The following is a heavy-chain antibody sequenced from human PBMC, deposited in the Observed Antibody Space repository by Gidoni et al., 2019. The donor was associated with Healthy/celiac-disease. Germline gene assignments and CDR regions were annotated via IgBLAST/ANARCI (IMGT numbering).Heavy chain of an antibody. Sequence: QVQLQESGPGLVKPSATLSLTCAVSGGSICSSNWWSWVRQPPGKGLEWIGEIYHSGSTNYNPSLKSRVTISVDKSKNQFSLKLSSVTAADTAVYYCARVIPGSSSWFYWYFDLWGRGTLVTVSS. CDR3: ARVIPGSSSWFYWYFDL. V-gene: IGHV4-4*02. CDR1: GGSICSSNW. CDR2: IYHSGST. J-gene: IGHJ2*01. D-gene: IGHD6-13*01.